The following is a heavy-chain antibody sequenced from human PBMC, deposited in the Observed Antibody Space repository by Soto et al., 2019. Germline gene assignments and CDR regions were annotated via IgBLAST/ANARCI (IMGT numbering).Heavy chain of an antibody. V-gene: IGHV3-23*01. CDR2: ISGSGGST. CDR1: GFTFSSYA. J-gene: IGHJ5*02. D-gene: IGHD6-13*01. CDR3: AKHIGGSSSWPNWFDP. Sequence: PGGSLRLSCAASGFTFSSYAMSWVRQAPGKGLEWVSAISGSGGSTYYADSVKGRFTISRDNSKNTLYLQMNSLRAEDTAVYYCAKHIGGSSSWPNWFDPWGQGTLVTVSS.